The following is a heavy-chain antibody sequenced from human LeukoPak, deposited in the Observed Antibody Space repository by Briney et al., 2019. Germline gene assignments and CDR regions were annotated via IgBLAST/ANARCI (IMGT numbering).Heavy chain of an antibody. J-gene: IGHJ5*02. Sequence: GGSLRLSCAASGFTFSSYSMNWVRQAPGKGLEWVSSISSSSSYIYYADSVKGRFTISRDNAKSSLYLQMNSLRAEDTAVYYCARDIKPSVYYDSSGYSPWGQGTLVTVSS. D-gene: IGHD3-22*01. V-gene: IGHV3-21*01. CDR3: ARDIKPSVYYDSSGYSP. CDR1: GFTFSSYS. CDR2: ISSSSSYI.